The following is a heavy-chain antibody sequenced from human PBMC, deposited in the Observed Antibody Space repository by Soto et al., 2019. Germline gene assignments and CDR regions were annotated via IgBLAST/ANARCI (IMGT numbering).Heavy chain of an antibody. CDR1: GYSFTDYA. CDR3: ARDIDPARFLEWTSIGS. Sequence: QVQLVQSGAEVKKSGASVKVSCKASGYSFTDYAFTWVRQAPGQGLEWMGWISAYNGNTNYAQNLQGRVTMTTDTSTSTAYMELRSLRSDDTAVYYCARDIDPARFLEWTSIGSLGQGTLVTGSS. D-gene: IGHD3-3*01. V-gene: IGHV1-18*01. CDR2: ISAYNGNT. J-gene: IGHJ4*02.